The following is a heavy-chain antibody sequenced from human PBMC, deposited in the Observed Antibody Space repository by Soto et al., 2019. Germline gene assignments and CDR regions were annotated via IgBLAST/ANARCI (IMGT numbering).Heavy chain of an antibody. CDR1: GFTFSSYA. Sequence: EVQLLESGGGLVQPGGSLRLSCAASGFTFSSYAMSWVRQAPGKGLEWVSIISGSGGNTYYADSVRGRFTISRDNSKNTRDLQMNSLGAEDTAVYYCARGGTGQQLVHYYYYGMDVWGQGTTVTVSS. V-gene: IGHV3-23*01. CDR3: ARGGTGQQLVHYYYYGMDV. CDR2: ISGSGGNT. D-gene: IGHD6-13*01. J-gene: IGHJ6*02.